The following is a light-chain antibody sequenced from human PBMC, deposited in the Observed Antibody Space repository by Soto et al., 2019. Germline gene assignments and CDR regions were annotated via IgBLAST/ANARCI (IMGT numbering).Light chain of an antibody. V-gene: IGLV2-14*01. CDR1: SSDVGDYNY. J-gene: IGLJ3*02. Sequence: QSALTQPASVSGSPGQSITISCTGTSSDVGDYNYVSWYQQHPGKAPRLIIYEVSNRPSGVSNRFSGSKSGNTASLTISGLQADDEADYHCSSYTSSSSLGVFGGGTKLTVL. CDR2: EVS. CDR3: SSYTSSSSLGV.